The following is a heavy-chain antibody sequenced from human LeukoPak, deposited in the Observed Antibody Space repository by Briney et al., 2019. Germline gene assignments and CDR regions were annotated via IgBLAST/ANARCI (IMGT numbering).Heavy chain of an antibody. V-gene: IGHV3-74*01. CDR3: ARGRPHGNDY. J-gene: IGHJ4*02. D-gene: IGHD4-23*01. Sequence: GGSLRLSCEASGFTFSSYWMNWVRQAPGKGRVWVSRIASDGSSTTYADSVKGRFSISRDNAKNTLYLQMNSLRVEDTAVYYCARGRPHGNDYWGQGTLVTVSS. CDR1: GFTFSSYW. CDR2: IASDGSST.